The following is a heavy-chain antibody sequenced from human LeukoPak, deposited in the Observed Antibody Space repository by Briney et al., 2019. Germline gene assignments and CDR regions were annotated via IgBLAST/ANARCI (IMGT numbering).Heavy chain of an antibody. CDR1: GFTLSSYS. Sequence: GGSLRLSCAASGFTLSSYSMNWVRQAPGKGLEWVSSISSSSSYIYYADSVKGRFTISRDNAKNSLYLQMNSLRAEDTAVYYCARDEGLGLWFGETPYYYGMDVWGQGTTVTVSS. J-gene: IGHJ6*02. CDR2: ISSSSSYI. D-gene: IGHD3-10*01. CDR3: ARDEGLGLWFGETPYYYGMDV. V-gene: IGHV3-21*01.